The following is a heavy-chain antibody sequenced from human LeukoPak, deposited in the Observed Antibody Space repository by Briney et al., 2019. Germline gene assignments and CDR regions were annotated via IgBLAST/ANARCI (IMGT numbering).Heavy chain of an antibody. V-gene: IGHV5-51*01. J-gene: IGHJ6*03. CDR1: GYSFTSYW. Sequence: GESLKISCKGSGYSFTSYWIGWVRQMPGKGLEWMGIIYPGDSDTRYSPSFQGQVTISVDKSISTAYLQCSSLKASDTALYYCAKDAVGSIAAAGTLFRYYYYYMDVWGKGTTVTVSS. D-gene: IGHD6-13*01. CDR3: AKDAVGSIAAAGTLFRYYYYYMDV. CDR2: IYPGDSDT.